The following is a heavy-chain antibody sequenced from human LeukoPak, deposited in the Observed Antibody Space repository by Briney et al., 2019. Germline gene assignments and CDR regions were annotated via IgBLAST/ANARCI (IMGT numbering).Heavy chain of an antibody. CDR3: ARSTAEYSSSWHIGY. CDR1: GFTFDDYA. Sequence: PGGSLRLSCAASGFTFDDYAMSWVRQVPGKGLEWVSGINWNGGSTGYADSVKGRFTISRDNAKNSLYLQMNSLRAEDTAVYYCARSTAEYSSSWHIGYWGQGTLVTVSS. D-gene: IGHD6-6*01. J-gene: IGHJ4*02. CDR2: INWNGGST. V-gene: IGHV3-20*04.